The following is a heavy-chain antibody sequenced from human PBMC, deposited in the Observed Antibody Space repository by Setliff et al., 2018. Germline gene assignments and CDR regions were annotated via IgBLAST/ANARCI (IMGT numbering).Heavy chain of an antibody. CDR2: VYFSGYT. CDR3: ARVDFTMLQGVLGQ. V-gene: IGHV4-39*07. CDR1: GGSISSSSYY. J-gene: IGHJ1*01. D-gene: IGHD3-10*01. Sequence: SETLSLTCTVSGGSISSSSYYWGWIRQPPGKGLGWLGSVYFSGYTYYNPSLSGRVTISIDTSKNQFSLRLTSGTAADTAVYYCARVDFTMLQGVLGQWGQGTLVTVSS.